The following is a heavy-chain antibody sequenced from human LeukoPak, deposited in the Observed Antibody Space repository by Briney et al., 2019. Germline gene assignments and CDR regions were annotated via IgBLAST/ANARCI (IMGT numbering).Heavy chain of an antibody. V-gene: IGHV3-53*01. J-gene: IGHJ4*02. CDR3: ARGGYYYDSSGYYRFDY. Sequence: GGSLRLSCAASGFTVSSNYMSWVRQAPGKGLEWVSVIYSGGSTYYADSVKGRFTISRDNSKNTLYLQMNSLRAEDTAVYYCARGGYYYDSSGYYRFDYWGQGTLVTVSS. CDR1: GFTVSSNY. D-gene: IGHD3-22*01. CDR2: IYSGGST.